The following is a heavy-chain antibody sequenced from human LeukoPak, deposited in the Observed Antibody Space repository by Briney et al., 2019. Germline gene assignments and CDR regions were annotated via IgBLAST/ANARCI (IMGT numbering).Heavy chain of an antibody. Sequence: SGTLSLTCAVYGGSFSGYYWSWIRQPPGKGLEWIGEINHSGSTNYNPSLKSRVTISVDTSKNQFSLKLSSVTAADTAVYYCARGLYRSITMVRGVMDYWGQGTLVTVSS. J-gene: IGHJ4*02. CDR1: GGSFSGYY. D-gene: IGHD3-10*01. CDR2: INHSGST. V-gene: IGHV4-34*01. CDR3: ARGLYRSITMVRGVMDY.